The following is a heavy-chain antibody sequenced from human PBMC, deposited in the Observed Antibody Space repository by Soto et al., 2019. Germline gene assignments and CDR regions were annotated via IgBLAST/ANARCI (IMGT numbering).Heavy chain of an antibody. Sequence: SQTLSLTCAISGDSVSSNTASWNWIRQSPSRGLEWLGRTYFRSKWYNDYAVSVKSRIIINPDTSNNQFSLQLNSVTPEDTAVYFCAKGDDLGPKTGYAFDPWGQGIMVTVSS. D-gene: IGHD5-12*01. CDR3: AKGDDLGPKTGYAFDP. V-gene: IGHV6-1*01. CDR2: TYFRSKWYN. CDR1: GDSVSSNTAS. J-gene: IGHJ5*02.